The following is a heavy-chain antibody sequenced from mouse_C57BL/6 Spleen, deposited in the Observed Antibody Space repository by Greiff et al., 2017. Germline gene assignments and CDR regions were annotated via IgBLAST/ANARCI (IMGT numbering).Heavy chain of an antibody. CDR2: IYPGDGDT. Sequence: VQLQQSGPELVKPGASVKISCKASGYAFSSSWMNWVKQRPGKGLEWIGRIYPGDGDTNYNGKFKGKATLTADKSSSTAYMQLSSLTSEDSAVYFCARERENDNGSSVPYWYFDVWGTGTTVTVSS. J-gene: IGHJ1*03. CDR1: GYAFSSSW. CDR3: ARERENDNGSSVPYWYFDV. V-gene: IGHV1-82*01. D-gene: IGHD1-1*01.